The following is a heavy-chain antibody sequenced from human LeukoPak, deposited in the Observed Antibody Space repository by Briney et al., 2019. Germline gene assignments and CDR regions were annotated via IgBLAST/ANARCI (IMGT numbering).Heavy chain of an antibody. D-gene: IGHD2-8*01. Sequence: RGSLRLSCAASGFTFSSYGMHWVRQAPGKGRGWVAFIRYDGSNKYYANPVKGGFTISRDNSKNTLYLQMNSLRAEDISVYYCAKGMVYAIGDYWGQGTLVTVSS. CDR2: IRYDGSNK. CDR1: GFTFSSYG. J-gene: IGHJ4*02. V-gene: IGHV3-30*02. CDR3: AKGMVYAIGDY.